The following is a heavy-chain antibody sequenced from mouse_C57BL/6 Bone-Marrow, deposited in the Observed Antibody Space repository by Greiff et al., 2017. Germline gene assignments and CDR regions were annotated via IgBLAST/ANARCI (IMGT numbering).Heavy chain of an antibody. J-gene: IGHJ2*01. CDR2: ISSDGSN. CDR3: ARGGYGLDD. CDR1: GSSLTSGYY. V-gene: IGHV3-6*01. Sequence: EVKLVASGPGLAKPSQSLSLTCSVTGSSLTSGYYWNWIRQFPGNKLEWMGYISSDGSNNYNPSLKKRISITRDTSKNQFFLKLNSVTTEDTATYYCARGGYGLDDWGKGTTLTVSS. D-gene: IGHD1-1*01.